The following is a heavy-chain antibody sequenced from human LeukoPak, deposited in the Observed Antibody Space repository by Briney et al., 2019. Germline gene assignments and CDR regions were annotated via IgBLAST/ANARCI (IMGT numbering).Heavy chain of an antibody. CDR3: ASRGDSYSSSSGGKFDY. V-gene: IGHV1-69*13. Sequence: ASVKVSCKASGGTFSSYAISWVRQAPGQGLEWMGGIIPIFGTANYAQKFQGRVTITADESTSTAYMELSSLRSEDTAVYYCASRGDSYSSSSGGKFDYWGQGTLVTVSS. J-gene: IGHJ4*02. CDR1: GGTFSSYA. CDR2: IIPIFGTA. D-gene: IGHD6-6*01.